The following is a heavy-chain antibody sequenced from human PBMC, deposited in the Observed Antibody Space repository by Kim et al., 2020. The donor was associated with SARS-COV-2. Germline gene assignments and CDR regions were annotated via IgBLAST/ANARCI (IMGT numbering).Heavy chain of an antibody. CDR3: ATNLAAAGVV. Sequence: GGSLRLSCAASGFTVSSNYMSWLRQAPGKGLEWLSVIYSGDKTYYVESVKGRLTISRDNSKNTLYLQMSSLRVEDTAVYYCATNLAAAGVVCGQGTLVT. D-gene: IGHD6-13*01. J-gene: IGHJ4*02. CDR2: IYSGDKT. V-gene: IGHV3-66*01. CDR1: GFTVSSNY.